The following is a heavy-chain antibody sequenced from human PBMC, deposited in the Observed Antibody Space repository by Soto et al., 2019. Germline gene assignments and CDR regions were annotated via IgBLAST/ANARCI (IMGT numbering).Heavy chain of an antibody. CDR2: IKSKTDGGTT. CDR1: GFTFSNAW. J-gene: IGHJ5*01. CDR3: PPVFSFGARETRAPFS. Sequence: GGSLRLSCAASGFTFSNAWMTWVRQAPGKGLEWVVRIKSKTDGGTTEYAAPVKGRFTISRDDSKNTVYLQMNSLKTEDTGVYSCPPVFSFGARETRAPFSWG. V-gene: IGHV3-15*01. D-gene: IGHD3-10*01.